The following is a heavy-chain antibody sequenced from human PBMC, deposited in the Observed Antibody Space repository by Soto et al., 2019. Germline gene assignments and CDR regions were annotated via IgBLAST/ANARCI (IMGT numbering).Heavy chain of an antibody. J-gene: IGHJ4*02. CDR1: GFTFSSYW. CDR3: ARDGGRITIFGVAKDY. V-gene: IGHV3-7*01. D-gene: IGHD3-3*01. CDR2: IKQDGSEK. Sequence: PGGSLRLSCAASGFTFSSYWMSWVRQAPGKGLEWVANIKQDGSEKYYVDSVKGRFTISRDNAKNSLYLQMNSLRAEDTAVYYCARDGGRITIFGVAKDYRGQGTLVTVS.